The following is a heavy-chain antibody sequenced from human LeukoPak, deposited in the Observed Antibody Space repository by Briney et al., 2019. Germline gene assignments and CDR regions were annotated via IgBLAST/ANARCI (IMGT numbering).Heavy chain of an antibody. CDR2: INTNTGNP. J-gene: IGHJ3*02. V-gene: IGHV7-4-1*02. Sequence: ASVKVSCKASGYTFTSYAMNWVRQAPGQGLEWMGWINTNTGNPTYAQGFTGRFVFSLDTSVSTAYLQISSLKAEDTAVYYCASPGIAAAGTSDAFDIWGQGTMVTVSS. CDR1: GYTFTSYA. D-gene: IGHD6-13*01. CDR3: ASPGIAAAGTSDAFDI.